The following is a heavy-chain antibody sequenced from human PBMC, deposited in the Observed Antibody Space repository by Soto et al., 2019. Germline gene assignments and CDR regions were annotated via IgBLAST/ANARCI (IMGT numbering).Heavy chain of an antibody. D-gene: IGHD6-19*01. CDR2: LNPSGST. J-gene: IGHJ3*02. CDR1: GGSFSGYY. V-gene: IGHV4-34*01. Sequence: PSETLSLTCAVYGGSFSGYYWSWIRQPPGKGLEWIGELNPSGSTNYHPSLNSRVTISSDTSKNQLSLRLNSVTAADTALYYCARGREQWLVDAFDIWGQGTMVTV. CDR3: ARGREQWLVDAFDI.